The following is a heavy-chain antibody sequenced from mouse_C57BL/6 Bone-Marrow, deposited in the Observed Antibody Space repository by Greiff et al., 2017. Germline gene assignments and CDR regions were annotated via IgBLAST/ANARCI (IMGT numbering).Heavy chain of an antibody. CDR2: IRLKSDNYAT. V-gene: IGHV6-3*01. Sequence: EVKLMESGGGLVQPGGSMKLSCVASGFTFSNYWMNWVRQSSEKGLEWVAQIRLKSDNYATHYAESVKGRFTISRDDSKSSVYLQMNNLRAEDTGIYYCNWAWFAYWGQGTLVTVSA. CDR1: GFTFSNYW. D-gene: IGHD4-1*01. CDR3: NWAWFAY. J-gene: IGHJ3*01.